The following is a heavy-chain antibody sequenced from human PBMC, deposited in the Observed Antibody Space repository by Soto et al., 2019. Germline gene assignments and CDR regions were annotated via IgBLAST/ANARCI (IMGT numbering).Heavy chain of an antibody. CDR3: ARGGDPDY. J-gene: IGHJ4*02. Sequence: EVQLVESGGGLVQPGGSLRLSCVASGFTFNYYWMHWVRQAPGKGLMWVSRLQTDGSHPDYADSAKGRFTISRDNAKNTLDLQMNNPSAEDTAVYYCARGGDPDYWGQGTLVTVSS. D-gene: IGHD2-21*02. CDR2: LQTDGSHP. V-gene: IGHV3-74*01. CDR1: GFTFNYYW.